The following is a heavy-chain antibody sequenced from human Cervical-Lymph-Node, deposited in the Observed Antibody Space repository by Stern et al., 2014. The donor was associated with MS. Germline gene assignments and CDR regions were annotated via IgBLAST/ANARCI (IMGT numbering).Heavy chain of an antibody. CDR1: GYTFTNYY. J-gene: IGHJ4*02. CDR2: INPSGDST. V-gene: IGHV1-46*01. D-gene: IGHD3-9*01. Sequence: QVQLVQSGAEVKKPGASVKISCKASGYTFTNYYMNWVRQAPGQGLEWMGIINPSGDSTSYAQKFEGRVTRTRDTSTSTVNMELSSLTSGDTAVYYCARLRGYNVLTGYLDYWGQGTLVTVSS. CDR3: ARLRGYNVLTGYLDY.